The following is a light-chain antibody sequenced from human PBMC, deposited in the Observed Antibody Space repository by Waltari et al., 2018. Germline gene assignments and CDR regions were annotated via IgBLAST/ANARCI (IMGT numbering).Light chain of an antibody. CDR3: QQANSFPLT. CDR2: AAS. V-gene: IGKV1-12*01. CDR1: QGISNW. Sequence: DIQLTQSPSSVSASVGDRVTITCRASQGISNWLAWYQQKPGKAPKFLIYAASTLQSGVPSRVSGSGTVTEFTLTISSLHPEDFATYYCQQANSFPLTVGGGTKVEIK. J-gene: IGKJ4*01.